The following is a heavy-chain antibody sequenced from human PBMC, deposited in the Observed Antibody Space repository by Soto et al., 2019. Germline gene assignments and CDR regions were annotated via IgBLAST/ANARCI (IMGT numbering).Heavy chain of an antibody. D-gene: IGHD6-19*01. CDR3: ARDDVALAGVEY. V-gene: IGHV3-66*01. Sequence: EVQLVESGGGLVQPGGSLRLSCAASGFTVSSNYMSWVRQAPGKGLEWVSVIYSGGGTFYADSVKGRFTISRDNSKNTLFLQMNSLRAEDTGAYLCARDDVALAGVEYWGQGTLVTVSS. CDR2: IYSGGGT. J-gene: IGHJ4*02. CDR1: GFTVSSNY.